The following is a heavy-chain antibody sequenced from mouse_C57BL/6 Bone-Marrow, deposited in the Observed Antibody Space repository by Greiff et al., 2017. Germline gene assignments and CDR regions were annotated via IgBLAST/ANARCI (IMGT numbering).Heavy chain of an antibody. Sequence: VKLMESGPELVKPGASVKISCKASGYAFSSSWMNWVKQRPGKGLEWIGRIYPGDGDTNYNGKFKGKATLTADKSSSTAYMQLSSLTSEDSAVYFCATTVVATDYWGQGTTLTVSS. CDR1: GYAFSSSW. D-gene: IGHD1-1*01. J-gene: IGHJ2*01. V-gene: IGHV1-82*01. CDR2: IYPGDGDT. CDR3: ATTVVATDY.